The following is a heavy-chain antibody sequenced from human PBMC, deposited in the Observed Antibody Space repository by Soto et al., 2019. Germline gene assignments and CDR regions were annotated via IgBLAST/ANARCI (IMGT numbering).Heavy chain of an antibody. J-gene: IGHJ1*01. CDR3: ANSGSYQEYLQH. D-gene: IGHD1-26*01. CDR1: GDSVSSMIST. CDR2: TYYRSKWYY. V-gene: IGHV6-1*01. Sequence: PSQTLSLTCAISGDSVSSMISTWNWIRQSPSRGLEWLGRTYYRSKWYYDYAESVRSRITVNPDTSKNQFSLQLNSVTPEDTAVYYCANSGSYQEYLQHWGLGTLVTVSS.